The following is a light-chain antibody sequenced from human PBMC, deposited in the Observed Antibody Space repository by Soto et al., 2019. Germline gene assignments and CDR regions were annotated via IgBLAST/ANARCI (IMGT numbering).Light chain of an antibody. CDR1: QSVRSN. CDR3: QQYNNWPPLT. Sequence: EIVMTQSPATLSVSPGERATLSCRASQSVRSNLGWYQQKPGQAPRLLIYGASTRATGIPARFSGSGSGTEFTLTISSLQSEDVAVYYCQQYNNWPPLTFGGGTKVEIK. CDR2: GAS. V-gene: IGKV3-15*01. J-gene: IGKJ4*01.